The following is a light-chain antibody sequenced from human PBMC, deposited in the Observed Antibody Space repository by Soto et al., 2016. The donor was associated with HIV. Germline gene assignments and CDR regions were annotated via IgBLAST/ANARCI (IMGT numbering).Light chain of an antibody. CDR3: LQDYTYPYT. J-gene: IGKJ2*01. CDR1: QGIKNE. Sequence: IQMTQSPSSLSASVGDRVTITCRASQGIKNELGWYQQKPGKAPKLLIYSASSLGSGVPSRFSGSGSGTDFTLTISSLQPEDSASYFXLQDYTYPYTFGQGTKLEIK. CDR2: SAS. V-gene: IGKV1-6*01.